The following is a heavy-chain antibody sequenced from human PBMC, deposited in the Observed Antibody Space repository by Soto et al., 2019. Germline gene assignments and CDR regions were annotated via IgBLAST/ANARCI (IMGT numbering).Heavy chain of an antibody. V-gene: IGHV3-30*18. Sequence: SCKASGYTFTGYYMHWVRQAPGKGLEWVAVISYDGSNKYYADSVKGRLTISRDNSKNTLYLQMNSLRGEDTAVYYCAKDNGSGCDWLRVGDASDIWGQGTMVTVSS. J-gene: IGHJ3*02. D-gene: IGHD5-12*01. CDR1: GYTFTGYY. CDR3: AKDNGSGCDWLRVGDASDI. CDR2: ISYDGSNK.